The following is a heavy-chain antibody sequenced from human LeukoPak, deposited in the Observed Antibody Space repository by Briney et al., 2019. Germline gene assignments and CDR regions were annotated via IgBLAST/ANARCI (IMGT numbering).Heavy chain of an antibody. CDR1: GVSISSYY. V-gene: IGHV4-59*01. J-gene: IGHJ4*02. CDR3: ARVYCTNGVCPFDY. CDR2: IYYSGST. D-gene: IGHD2-8*01. Sequence: SETLSLTCTVSGVSISSYYWSWIRQPPGKGLEWIGYIYYSGSTNYNPSLKSRVTISVDTSKNQFSLKLSSVTAADTAVYYCARVYCTNGVCPFDYWGQGTLVTVSS.